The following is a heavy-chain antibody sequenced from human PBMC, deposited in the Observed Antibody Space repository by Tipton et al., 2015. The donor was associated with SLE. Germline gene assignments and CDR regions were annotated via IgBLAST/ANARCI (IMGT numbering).Heavy chain of an antibody. CDR3: ARGGPGGTFFDY. Sequence: TLSLTCAVSGYSISSGYYWGWIRQPPVEGLEWIGGIYHSGSTYYNPPLQSRVTISVDTSKNQFSLKLSSATAADTAVYYCARGGPGGTFFDYWGQGTLVTVSS. CDR2: IYHSGST. D-gene: IGHD2/OR15-2a*01. J-gene: IGHJ4*02. V-gene: IGHV4-38-2*01. CDR1: GYSISSGYY.